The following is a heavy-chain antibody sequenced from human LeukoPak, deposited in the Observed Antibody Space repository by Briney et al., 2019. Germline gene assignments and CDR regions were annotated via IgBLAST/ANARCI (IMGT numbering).Heavy chain of an antibody. CDR2: INPNSGGT. CDR3: ARADGAVGDAFDI. J-gene: IGHJ3*02. CDR1: GYTFTGYY. D-gene: IGHD6-19*01. Sequence: ASVKVSCKASGYTFTGYYMHWVRQAPGQGLEWMGWINPNSGGTNYAQKFQGWVTMTRDTSISKAYMELSRLRSDDTAVYYCARADGAVGDAFDIWGQGTMVTVSS. V-gene: IGHV1-2*04.